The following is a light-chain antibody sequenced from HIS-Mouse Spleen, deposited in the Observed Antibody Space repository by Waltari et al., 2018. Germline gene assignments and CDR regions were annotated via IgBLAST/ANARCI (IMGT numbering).Light chain of an antibody. J-gene: IGLJ2*01. CDR3: YSTDSSGNHRV. Sequence: SYELTQPPSVSVSPGQTARLPCSGDALPKKYAYWYQQKPGQAPVLVIYEDSKRPSGIPERFSGSSSGTMATLTISGAQVEDEADYYCYSTDSSGNHRVFGGGTKLTVL. V-gene: IGLV3-10*01. CDR2: EDS. CDR1: ALPKKY.